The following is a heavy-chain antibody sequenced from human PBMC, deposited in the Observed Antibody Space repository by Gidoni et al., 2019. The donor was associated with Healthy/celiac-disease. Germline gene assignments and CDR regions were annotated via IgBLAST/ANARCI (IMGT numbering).Heavy chain of an antibody. J-gene: IGHJ6*03. Sequence: EVQLVESGGGLVQPGGSLRLSCAASGFTFSRYWMHWVRQAPGKGLVWVSRINSDGSSTSYADSVKGRFTISRDNAKNTLYLQMNSLRAEDTAVYYCARIAAAGSYYYYYMDVWGKGTTVTVSS. CDR1: GFTFSRYW. V-gene: IGHV3-74*01. D-gene: IGHD6-13*01. CDR2: INSDGSST. CDR3: ARIAAAGSYYYYYMDV.